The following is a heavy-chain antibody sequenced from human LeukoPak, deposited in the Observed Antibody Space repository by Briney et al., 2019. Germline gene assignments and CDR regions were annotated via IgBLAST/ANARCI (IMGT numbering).Heavy chain of an antibody. CDR2: INPNSGGT. D-gene: IGHD6-19*01. Sequence: ASVKVSCKASGYTFTCYYMHWVRQAPGQGLEWMGWINPNSGGTNYAQKFQGRVTMTRDTSLSTAYMKLSRLRSDDTAVYYCARGPRSSGWNDYWGQGTLVTVSS. CDR3: ARGPRSSGWNDY. J-gene: IGHJ4*02. CDR1: GYTFTCYY. V-gene: IGHV1-2*02.